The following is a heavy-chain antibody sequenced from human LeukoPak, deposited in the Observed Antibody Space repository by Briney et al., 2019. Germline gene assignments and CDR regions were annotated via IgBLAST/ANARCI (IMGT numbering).Heavy chain of an antibody. V-gene: IGHV3-48*04. Sequence: GGSLRLSCAASGFTFSSYSMNWVRQAPGKGLEWVSYISSSSSTIYYADSVKGRFTISRDNAKNSPYLQMNSLRAEDTAVYYCARDPRLVRGVIIGWFDPWGQGTLVTVSS. D-gene: IGHD3-10*01. J-gene: IGHJ5*02. CDR1: GFTFSSYS. CDR3: ARDPRLVRGVIIGWFDP. CDR2: ISSSSSTI.